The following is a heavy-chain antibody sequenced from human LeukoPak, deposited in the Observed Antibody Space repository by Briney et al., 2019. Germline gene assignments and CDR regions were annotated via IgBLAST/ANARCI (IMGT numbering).Heavy chain of an antibody. CDR2: INPNSGGT. CDR1: GYTFTGYY. J-gene: IGHJ4*02. CDR3: ARGAGGDWFPNDY. V-gene: IGHV1-2*02. D-gene: IGHD3/OR15-3a*01. Sequence: ASVKVSCKASGYTFTGYYMHWVRQAPGQGLEWMGWINPNSGGTNYAQKSQGRVTMTRDTSISTAYMELSRLRSDDTAVYYRARGAGGDWFPNDYWGQGTLVTVSS.